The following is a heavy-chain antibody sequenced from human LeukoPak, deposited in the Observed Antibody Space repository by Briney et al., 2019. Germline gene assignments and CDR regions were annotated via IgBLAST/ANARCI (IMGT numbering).Heavy chain of an antibody. CDR2: ISAYNGNT. J-gene: IGHJ4*02. V-gene: IGHV1-18*01. CDR3: ARTDPSGYYLLLFDY. D-gene: IGHD3-22*01. CDR1: GYTFTSYG. Sequence: GASVKVSCKASGYTFTSYGISWVRQAPGQGLEWMGWISAYNGNTNYAQKLQGRVTMTTDTSTSTAYMELRSLRSDDTAVCYCARTDPSGYYLLLFDYWGQGTLVTVSS.